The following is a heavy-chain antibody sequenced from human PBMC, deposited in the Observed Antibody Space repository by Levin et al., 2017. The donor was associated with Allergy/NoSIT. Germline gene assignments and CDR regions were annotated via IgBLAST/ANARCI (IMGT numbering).Heavy chain of an antibody. V-gene: IGHV4-59*01. Sequence: SETLSLTCNVSGGSISNYYWSWIRQPPGKRLEWIGYVYYSGNTNYNPSLKSRVTISVDTSKKQFSLKLTSVTAADTAVYYCASGVRGGARGDNWFDPWGQGTLVTVSS. J-gene: IGHJ5*02. CDR3: ASGVRGGARGDNWFDP. CDR1: GGSISNYY. D-gene: IGHD3-10*01. CDR2: VYYSGNT.